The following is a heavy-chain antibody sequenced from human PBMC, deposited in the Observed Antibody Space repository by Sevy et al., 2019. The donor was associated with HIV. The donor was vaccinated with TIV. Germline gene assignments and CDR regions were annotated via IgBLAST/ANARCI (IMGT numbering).Heavy chain of an antibody. D-gene: IGHD3-3*01. J-gene: IGHJ4*02. Sequence: GGSLRLSCAASGFTFSSYAMSWVRQAPGKGLEWVSDISGSGGSTYYGDSVKGRFTISRDNSKNMLYLQMNSLRAEDSVVYYCAGIFGDLFDYWGQGTLVTVSS. CDR1: GFTFSSYA. CDR2: ISGSGGST. V-gene: IGHV3-23*01. CDR3: AGIFGDLFDY.